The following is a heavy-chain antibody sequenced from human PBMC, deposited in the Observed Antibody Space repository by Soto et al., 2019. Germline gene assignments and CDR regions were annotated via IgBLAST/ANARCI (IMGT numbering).Heavy chain of an antibody. V-gene: IGHV4-34*01. J-gene: IGHJ4*02. CDR1: GGSFSGYY. CDR3: ARDGIGGTTFRGYLDY. CDR2: INHSGST. Sequence: LTCAVYGGSFSGYYWSWIRQPPGKGLEWIGEINHSGSTNYNPSLKSRVTISVDTSKNQFSLKLSSVTAADTAVYYCARDGIGGTTFRGYLDYWGQGTLVTVSS. D-gene: IGHD1-1*01.